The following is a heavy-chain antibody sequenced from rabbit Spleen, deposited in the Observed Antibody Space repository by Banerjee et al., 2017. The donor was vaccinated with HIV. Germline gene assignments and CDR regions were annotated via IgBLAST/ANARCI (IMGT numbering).Heavy chain of an antibody. CDR3: ARDLIGVIGWNFNL. CDR2: IDPIFGST. CDR1: GFDFSNYY. D-gene: IGHD1-1*01. V-gene: IGHV1S7*01. Sequence: QLKESGGGLVQPGGSLKLSCKASGFDFSNYYMSWVRQAPGKGLEWIGYIDPIFGSTYCASWVNGRFTISSHNAQNTLYLQLNSLTAADTATYFCARDLIGVIGWNFNLWGPGTLVTVS. J-gene: IGHJ4*01.